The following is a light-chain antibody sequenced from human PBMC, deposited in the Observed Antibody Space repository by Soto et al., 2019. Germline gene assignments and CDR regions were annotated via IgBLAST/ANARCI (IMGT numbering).Light chain of an antibody. Sequence: QSALTQPASGSGSPGQSITISCTGTSSDVGGYNYVSWYQQHPGKAPTLMIYDVSDRPSGVSNRCSGSKSGNTASLTISGLQAEYEADYYCSSYTSSNTLPFVFGNGTKVTVL. V-gene: IGLV2-14*01. J-gene: IGLJ1*01. CDR1: SSDVGGYNY. CDR2: DVS. CDR3: SSYTSSNTLPFV.